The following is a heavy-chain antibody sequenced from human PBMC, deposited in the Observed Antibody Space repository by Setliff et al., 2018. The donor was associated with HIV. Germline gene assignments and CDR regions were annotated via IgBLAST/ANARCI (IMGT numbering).Heavy chain of an antibody. J-gene: IGHJ4*02. CDR2: IRYDDTYK. Sequence: PGGSLRLSCAASGFTFSNAWMSWVRQAPGKGLEWVAFIRYDDTYKYYADSVKGRFTISRDNSKNTLYLQMNSLRAEDTAVYYCTKNLYRSPWSPLDYWGQGTLVTVSS. D-gene: IGHD6-19*01. V-gene: IGHV3-30*02. CDR1: GFTFSNAW. CDR3: TKNLYRSPWSPLDY.